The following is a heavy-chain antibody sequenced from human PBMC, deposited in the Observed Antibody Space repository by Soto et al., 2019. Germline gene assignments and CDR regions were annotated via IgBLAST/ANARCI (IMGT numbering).Heavy chain of an antibody. Sequence: GGSLRLSCAASGFTFSSCAMNWVRQAPGKGLEWVSAISGSGGSTYYADSVKGRFTISRDNSKSTLYLQMNSLRADDTAVYYCAKDQSAQLVRWFDPWGQGTLVTVSS. J-gene: IGHJ5*02. V-gene: IGHV3-23*01. CDR3: AKDQSAQLVRWFDP. D-gene: IGHD6-13*01. CDR1: GFTFSSCA. CDR2: ISGSGGST.